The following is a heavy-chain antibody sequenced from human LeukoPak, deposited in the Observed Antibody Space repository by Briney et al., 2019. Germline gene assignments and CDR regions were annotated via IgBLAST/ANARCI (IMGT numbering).Heavy chain of an antibody. Sequence: PGGSLRLSCVASGFTFSNYDMHWVRQAPGKGLEWVAVISHDGSRIYYIDSVKGRFTISRDNSKNTLYLQMNSLRAEDTAVYYCAKGSQYNILTGFIVGAMDDFDYWGQGTLVTVSS. CDR3: AKGSQYNILTGFIVGAMDDFDY. CDR1: GFTFSNYD. J-gene: IGHJ4*02. CDR2: ISHDGSRI. V-gene: IGHV3-30*18. D-gene: IGHD3-9*01.